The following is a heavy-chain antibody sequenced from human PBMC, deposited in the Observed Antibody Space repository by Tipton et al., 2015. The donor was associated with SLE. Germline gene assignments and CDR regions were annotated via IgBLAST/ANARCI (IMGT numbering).Heavy chain of an antibody. Sequence: TLSLTCTVSGGSISSYYWSWIRQPPGKGLEWIGEINHSASTNYNPSLKSRVTISVDTSKNQFSLKLSSVTAADTAVYYCASRNWNPWYFDYWGQGTLVTVSS. CDR3: ASRNWNPWYFDY. CDR2: INHSAST. CDR1: GGSISSYY. V-gene: IGHV4-34*01. J-gene: IGHJ4*02. D-gene: IGHD1-1*01.